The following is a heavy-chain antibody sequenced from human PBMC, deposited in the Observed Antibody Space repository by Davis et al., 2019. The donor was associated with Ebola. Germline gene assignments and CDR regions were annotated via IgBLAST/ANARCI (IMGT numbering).Heavy chain of an antibody. CDR2: IIPILGIA. CDR3: ARFGYQLLGMDV. Sequence: AASVKVSCKASGGTFSSYAISWVRQAPGQGLEWMGRIIPILGIANYAQKFQGRVTITADKSTSTAYMELSSLRSEDTAVYYCARFGYQLLGMDVWGQGTTVTVSS. D-gene: IGHD2-2*01. J-gene: IGHJ6*02. V-gene: IGHV1-69*04. CDR1: GGTFSSYA.